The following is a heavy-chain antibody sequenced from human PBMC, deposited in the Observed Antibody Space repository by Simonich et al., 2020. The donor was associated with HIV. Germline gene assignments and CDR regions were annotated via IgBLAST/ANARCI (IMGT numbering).Heavy chain of an antibody. D-gene: IGHD6-13*01. J-gene: IGHJ4*02. CDR3: ARGGSSWPLDY. Sequence: QVQLVQSGAEVKKPGASVKVSCKASGYTFTGYYIHWVRQAPGQGLEWMGRINPNSGGTNYAQKLQGRVTMTRDTSISTAYMELSRLRSDDTAVYYCARGGSSWPLDYWGQGTLVTVSS. CDR2: INPNSGGT. CDR1: GYTFTGYY. V-gene: IGHV1-2*06.